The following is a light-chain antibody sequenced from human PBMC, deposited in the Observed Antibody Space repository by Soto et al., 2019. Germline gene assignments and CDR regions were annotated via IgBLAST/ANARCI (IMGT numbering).Light chain of an antibody. J-gene: IGKJ4*01. Sequence: EIVMTQSPATLSVSPGERATLSCRASQSVHSNLAWYQQKPGQAPRLLIYGASTRATGIPARCSGSGSGTEFTLTISSLQSEDFAVYYCQQYNDWPLTIGGGTKVDI. CDR2: GAS. CDR3: QQYNDWPLT. V-gene: IGKV3-15*01. CDR1: QSVHSN.